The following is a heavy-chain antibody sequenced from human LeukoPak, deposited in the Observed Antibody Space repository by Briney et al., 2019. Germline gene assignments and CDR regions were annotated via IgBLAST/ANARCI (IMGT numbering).Heavy chain of an antibody. CDR3: ASLDPLFDY. CDR2: FHYSGGT. CDR1: GGPISGYY. J-gene: IGHJ4*02. V-gene: IGHV4-59*12. Sequence: QVQLQESGPGLVKPSETLSLTCTVSGGPISGYYWSWIRQSPGKRLEWIGYFHYSGGTNYNPSLKSRVTISVDTSKNQVSLKVRSVTAADTAVYYCASLDPLFDYWGQGTLVTVSS.